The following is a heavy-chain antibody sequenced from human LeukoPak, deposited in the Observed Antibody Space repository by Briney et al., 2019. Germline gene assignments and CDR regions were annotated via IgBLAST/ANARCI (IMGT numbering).Heavy chain of an antibody. D-gene: IGHD3-10*01. J-gene: IGHJ6*03. CDR2: IYSGGST. Sequence: GGSLRLSCAASGFTVSSNYMSWVRQAPGKGLEWVSVIYSGGSTYYADSVKGRFTISRDNSKNTLYLQMNSLRAEDTAVYYCAKDTYYYGSGSYGGMDVWGKGTTVTVSS. CDR1: GFTVSSNY. V-gene: IGHV3-66*01. CDR3: AKDTYYYGSGSYGGMDV.